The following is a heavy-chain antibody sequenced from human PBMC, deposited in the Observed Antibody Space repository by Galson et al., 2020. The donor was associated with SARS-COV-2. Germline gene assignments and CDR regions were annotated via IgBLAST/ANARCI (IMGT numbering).Heavy chain of an antibody. CDR3: ANYYATGSLEGWFER. Sequence: SETLSLTCAVSGGTISSGGYSWSWIRQPPGKGLEWIGYIYHSGSTYYNPSHKSRVTMSVDRSKNQFSLKLSSVTAAATAVYYCANYYATGSLEGWFERWGQGTPVTGSS. CDR1: GGTISSGGYS. D-gene: IGHD3-10*01. CDR2: IYHSGST. J-gene: IGHJ5*02. V-gene: IGHV4-30-2*01.